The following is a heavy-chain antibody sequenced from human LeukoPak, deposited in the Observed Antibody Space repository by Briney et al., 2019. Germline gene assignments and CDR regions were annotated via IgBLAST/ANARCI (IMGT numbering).Heavy chain of an antibody. V-gene: IGHV4-38-2*02. D-gene: IGHD3-22*01. CDR2: IFHSGST. J-gene: IGHJ4*02. CDR1: GYSIGSGYY. Sequence: SETLSLTCTVSGYSIGSGYYWGWIRQPPGKGLEWIGNIFHSGSTYYNPSLKSRVTISVDTSKNQFSLKLTSVTAADTAVYYCARVVSMTMIVVIPLYFDYWGQGTLVTVSS. CDR3: ARVVSMTMIVVIPLYFDY.